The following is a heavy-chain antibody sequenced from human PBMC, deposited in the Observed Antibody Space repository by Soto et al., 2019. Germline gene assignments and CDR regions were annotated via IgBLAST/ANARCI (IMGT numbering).Heavy chain of an antibody. CDR2: VYVSGSS. Sequence: QVQLQESGPGLVKPSETLSLTCTVSGGSISSYYWSWIRQPAGKRLEYIGRVYVSGSSNYNPSLKCRVTMSVDTSKNQVSLKLSSVTAADTAFYYCARVGLTATGTGWFDPWGQGTLVTVSS. V-gene: IGHV4-4*07. J-gene: IGHJ5*02. CDR1: GGSISSYY. D-gene: IGHD6-13*01. CDR3: ARVGLTATGTGWFDP.